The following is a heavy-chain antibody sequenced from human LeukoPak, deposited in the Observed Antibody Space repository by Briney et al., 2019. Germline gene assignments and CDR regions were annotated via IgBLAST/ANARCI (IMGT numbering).Heavy chain of an antibody. CDR2: IYPGDYDT. V-gene: IGHV5-51*01. CDR3: ARADYDILTGSPTFDY. CDR1: GYSFTSYW. J-gene: IGHJ4*02. Sequence: GESLKISCKGSGYSFTSYWIGWVRQLPGKGLEWMGIIYPGDYDTRYSPSFQGQVTISADKSISTAYLQWSSLKASDTAMYYCARADYDILTGSPTFDYWGQGTLVTVSS. D-gene: IGHD3-9*01.